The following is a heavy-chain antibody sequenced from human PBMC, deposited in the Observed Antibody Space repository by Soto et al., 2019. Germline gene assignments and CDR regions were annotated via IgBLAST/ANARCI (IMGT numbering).Heavy chain of an antibody. CDR1: GATFSTTG. V-gene: IGHV1-69*01. J-gene: IGHJ5*01. D-gene: IGHD2-21*02. CDR2: IIPVFGTP. Sequence: QVQLVQSGAEVRKPGSSLRVSCKSSGATFSTTGISWVRQAPGQGLEWMGGIIPVFGTPKYARKFQGRVSITADESTKTVYMELNSLRPDDAAVYYCARASPVICGGDPCYRLDSSFDSWGQGSLVIVSS. CDR3: ARASPVICGGDPCYRLDSSFDS.